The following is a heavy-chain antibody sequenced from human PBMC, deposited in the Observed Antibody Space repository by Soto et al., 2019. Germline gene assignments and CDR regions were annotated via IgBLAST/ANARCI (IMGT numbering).Heavy chain of an antibody. V-gene: IGHV1-18*04. Sequence: ASVKVSCKASGGTFSSYAISWVRQAPGQGLEWMGWISAYTDNPNYAQKFQGRVTMTIDTATSTAYMDLRSLTSDDTAVYYCARVIPAAEAWFGPWGQGTLVTVSS. CDR1: GGTFSSYA. CDR2: ISAYTDNP. D-gene: IGHD2-2*01. J-gene: IGHJ5*02. CDR3: ARVIPAAEAWFGP.